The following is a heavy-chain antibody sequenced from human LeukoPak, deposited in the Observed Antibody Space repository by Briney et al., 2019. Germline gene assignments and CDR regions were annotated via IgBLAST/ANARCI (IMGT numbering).Heavy chain of an antibody. J-gene: IGHJ6*03. Sequence: ASVKVSCKASGYTFTSYGIIWVRQAPGQGLEWMGWISAYNGNTNYAQKLQGRVTMTTDTSTSTAYMELRSLRSDDTAVYYCARGSGYDYLAFYYMDVWGKGTTVTVSS. D-gene: IGHD5-12*01. CDR1: GYTFTSYG. CDR3: ARGSGYDYLAFYYMDV. CDR2: ISAYNGNT. V-gene: IGHV1-18*01.